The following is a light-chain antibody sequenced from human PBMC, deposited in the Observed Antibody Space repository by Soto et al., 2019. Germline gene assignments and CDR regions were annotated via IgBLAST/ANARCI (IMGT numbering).Light chain of an antibody. CDR1: QSVSTT. CDR2: DTS. V-gene: IGKV3-11*01. J-gene: IGKJ5*01. CDR3: QHNNNGPQIT. Sequence: EIVLTQSPGTLSVCPGERATLCCGASQSVSTTLAWYQQKPGQAPRLLIYDTSNRATGIPARFSGSGSGTDFTLTISSLEPEDFAVYYCQHNNNGPQITFGPGTRLEIK.